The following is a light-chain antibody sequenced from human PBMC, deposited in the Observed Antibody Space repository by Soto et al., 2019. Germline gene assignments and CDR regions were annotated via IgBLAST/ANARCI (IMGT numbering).Light chain of an antibody. J-gene: IGKJ4*01. CDR1: QSVGSN. CDR3: QQYKNWPPVT. CDR2: AAS. V-gene: IGKV3-15*01. Sequence: ETVMTQSPAPLSVSPGESATLSCRASQSVGSNLAWYQQKPGQAPRLLIYAASTRATGIPARFSGSGSGTEFTLTISNVQSEDFALYYCQQYKNWPPVTFGGGTKVEFK.